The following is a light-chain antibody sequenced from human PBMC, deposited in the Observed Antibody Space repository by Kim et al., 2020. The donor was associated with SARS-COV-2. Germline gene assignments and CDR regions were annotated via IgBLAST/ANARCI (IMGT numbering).Light chain of an antibody. V-gene: IGLV3-1*01. CDR2: QDS. J-gene: IGLJ2*01. CDR1: KLGDKY. CDR3: QAWDSSTE. Sequence: VSVSPGQTASITCSGDKLGDKYACWYQQKPGQSPVLVIYQDSKRPSGIPERFSGSNSGNTATLTISGTQAMDEADYYCQAWDSSTEFDGGTQLTVL.